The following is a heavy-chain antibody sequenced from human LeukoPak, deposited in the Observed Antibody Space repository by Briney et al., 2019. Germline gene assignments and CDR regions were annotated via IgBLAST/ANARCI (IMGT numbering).Heavy chain of an antibody. D-gene: IGHD6-13*01. CDR2: ISGSGDTT. CDR1: GFTFSSYA. V-gene: IGHV3-23*01. J-gene: IGHJ4*02. Sequence: AGGSLRLSCAASGFTFSSYAMSWVRQAPGKGLEWVSTISGSGDTTYYADSVKGRFTISRDNSKDTLYLQINSLRAEDTAVYYCASANIGIAAAGDFDYWGQGTLVTVSS. CDR3: ASANIGIAAAGDFDY.